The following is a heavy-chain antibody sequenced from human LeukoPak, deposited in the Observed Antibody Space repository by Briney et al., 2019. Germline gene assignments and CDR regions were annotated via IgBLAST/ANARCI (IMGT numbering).Heavy chain of an antibody. D-gene: IGHD6-13*01. CDR1: GYTFTSHA. J-gene: IGHJ5*02. CDR2: INTNTGNP. Sequence: ASVTVSCKASGYTFTSHAMNWVRQAPGQGLEWMGWINTNTGNPTYAQGFTGRFVFSLDTSVSTAYLQISSLKAEDTAVYYCARVSLQQLAYNWFDPWGQGTLVTVSS. V-gene: IGHV7-4-1*02. CDR3: ARVSLQQLAYNWFDP.